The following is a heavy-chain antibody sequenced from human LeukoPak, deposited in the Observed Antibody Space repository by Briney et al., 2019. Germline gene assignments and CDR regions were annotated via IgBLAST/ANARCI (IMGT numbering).Heavy chain of an antibody. D-gene: IGHD3-3*01. J-gene: IGHJ4*02. CDR3: ARHDFWSANDYYYFGY. Sequence: SETLSLTCTVSGGSISSYYWSWIRQPPGKGLEWIGYIYYSGSTNYNPSLKSRVTISVDTSKNQFSLKLSSVTAADTAVYYCARHDFWSANDYYYFGYWGQGTLVTVSS. CDR2: IYYSGST. CDR1: GGSISSYY. V-gene: IGHV4-59*01.